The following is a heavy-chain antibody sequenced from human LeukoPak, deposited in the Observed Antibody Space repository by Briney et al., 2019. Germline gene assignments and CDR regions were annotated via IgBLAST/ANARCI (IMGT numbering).Heavy chain of an antibody. J-gene: IGHJ1*01. CDR1: GGSISSSSSYY. V-gene: IGHV4-39*01. CDR3: ARRRYYDSTGYLD. Sequence: SETLSLTCSVSGGSISSSSSYYWGWIRQPPGKGLEWIGEIYYSGRAYYNSSLKSRLTIPVDTSWNQFSLTLSSVTAADTGVYYCARRRYYDSTGYLDWGQGTLVSVST. D-gene: IGHD3-22*01. CDR2: IYYSGRA.